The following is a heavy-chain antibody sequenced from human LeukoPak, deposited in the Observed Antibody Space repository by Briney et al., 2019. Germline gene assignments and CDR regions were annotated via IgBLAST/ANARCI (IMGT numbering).Heavy chain of an antibody. CDR3: ARDRASIITPLKAFDM. J-gene: IGHJ3*02. D-gene: IGHD4-23*01. Sequence: GGSLRLSCAASGFTFSSYAMTWVRRAPGKGLEWVSTIEVGGAITHYAASVKGRFTISRDTSKKILYLQMDSLRPEDTAVYFCARDRASIITPLKAFDMWGQGTMVIVSS. V-gene: IGHV3-23*01. CDR2: IEVGGAIT. CDR1: GFTFSSYA.